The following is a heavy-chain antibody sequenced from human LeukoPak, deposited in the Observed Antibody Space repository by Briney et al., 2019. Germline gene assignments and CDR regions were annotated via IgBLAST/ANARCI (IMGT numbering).Heavy chain of an antibody. Sequence: SETLSLTCAVSGDSISSSNWWSWIRQPPGKGLEWVGCIYYSGDTKYNPSLKSRATLSIDTSNNRFSLKLTSVTAADAALYYCARSSFDHSSSGFLFDYWGQGSLVTVSS. D-gene: IGHD6-6*01. V-gene: IGHV4-61*01. CDR3: ARSSFDHSSSGFLFDY. J-gene: IGHJ4*02. CDR1: GDSISSSNW. CDR2: IYYSGDT.